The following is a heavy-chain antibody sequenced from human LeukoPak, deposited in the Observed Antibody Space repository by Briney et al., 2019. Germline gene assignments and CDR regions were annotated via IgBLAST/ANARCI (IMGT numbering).Heavy chain of an antibody. J-gene: IGHJ4*02. CDR2: ISYDGSNK. CDR1: GFTFSSYA. D-gene: IGHD3-3*01. Sequence: GGSLRLSCAASGFTFSSYAMHWVRQAPGKGLEWVAVISYDGSNKYYADSVKGRFTISRDNSKNTLYLQMNSLRAEDTAVYYCAKGHLSSATIFGVVPDYWGQGTLVTVSS. CDR3: AKGHLSSATIFGVVPDY. V-gene: IGHV3-30*04.